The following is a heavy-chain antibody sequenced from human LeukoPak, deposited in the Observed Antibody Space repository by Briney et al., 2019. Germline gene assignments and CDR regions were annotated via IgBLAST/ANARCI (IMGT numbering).Heavy chain of an antibody. CDR3: AKAPSYSSGWYLDY. Sequence: GGSLRLSCAASGFTFSDYYMSWIRQAPGKGLEWVSYISSSGSTTYYADSVKGRFTISRDNSKNTLYLQMNSLRAEDTAVYYCAKAPSYSSGWYLDYWGQGTLVTVSS. J-gene: IGHJ4*02. V-gene: IGHV3-11*01. CDR1: GFTFSDYY. D-gene: IGHD6-19*01. CDR2: ISSSGSTT.